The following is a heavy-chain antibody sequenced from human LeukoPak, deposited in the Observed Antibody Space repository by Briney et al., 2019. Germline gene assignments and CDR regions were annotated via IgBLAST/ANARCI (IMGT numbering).Heavy chain of an antibody. CDR1: GGSFSGYY. V-gene: IGHV4-34*01. CDR2: INHSGST. J-gene: IGHJ4*02. Sequence: SETLSLTCAVYGGSFSGYYWSWIRQPPGKGLEWIGEINHSGSTNYNPSLKSRVTISVDTSKNQFSLKLSSVTAADTAVYYCARGRSSFALNFAYWGQGTLVPVSS. CDR3: ARGRSSFALNFAY. D-gene: IGHD6-19*01.